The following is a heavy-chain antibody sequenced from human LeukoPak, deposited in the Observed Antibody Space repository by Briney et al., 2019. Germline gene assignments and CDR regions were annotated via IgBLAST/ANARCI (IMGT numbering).Heavy chain of an antibody. CDR2: IKKDGSEK. J-gene: IGHJ4*02. Sequence: GGSLRLSCAASEFTFSNYWMNWVRQAPGKGPEWVAIIKKDGSEKYYVDSVKGRFTISRDNAKNSLYLQMNSLRADDTAVYFCAGGAGFLIDYWGQGALVTVSS. V-gene: IGHV3-7*01. CDR1: EFTFSNYW. CDR3: AGGAGFLIDY. D-gene: IGHD2/OR15-2a*01.